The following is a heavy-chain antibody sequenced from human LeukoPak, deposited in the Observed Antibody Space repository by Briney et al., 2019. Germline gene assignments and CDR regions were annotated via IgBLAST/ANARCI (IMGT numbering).Heavy chain of an antibody. CDR1: GYTFTSYY. CDR3: ARQPTIFEAPYYFDY. J-gene: IGHJ4*02. Sequence: ASLKVSCKASGYTFTSYYMHWVRQAPGQGLEWMGIINPSGGSTSYAQKFQGRVTMTRDMSTSTVYMELSSLRSEDTAVYYCARQPTIFEAPYYFDYWGQGTLVTVSS. CDR2: INPSGGST. D-gene: IGHD3-3*01. V-gene: IGHV1-46*01.